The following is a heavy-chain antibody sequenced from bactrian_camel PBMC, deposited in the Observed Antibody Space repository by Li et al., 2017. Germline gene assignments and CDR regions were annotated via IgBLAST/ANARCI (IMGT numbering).Heavy chain of an antibody. CDR3: AADRGGGRGYCPTRFAKTAFRN. CDR1: TYRSKC. V-gene: IGHV3S53*01. J-gene: IGHJ4*01. CDR2: IDSEGRL. D-gene: IGHD5*01. Sequence: HVQLVESGGGSVQPGGSLTLACVVPTYRSKCVAWFRQVPRKEREGVAAIDSEGRLIYDDSVKGRFTVSKDNANHTLDLQMNSLRPEDAGMYYCAADRGGGRGYCPTRFAKTAFRNWGQGTQVTVS.